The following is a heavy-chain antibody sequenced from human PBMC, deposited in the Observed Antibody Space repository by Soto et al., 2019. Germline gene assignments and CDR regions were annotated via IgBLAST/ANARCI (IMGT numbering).Heavy chain of an antibody. D-gene: IGHD3-22*01. CDR2: IYSSGDT. J-gene: IGHJ4*02. Sequence: PSATLSLTCSVSGGSISDYYWSWLRQPAGKGLEWIGRIYSSGDTYYTPSLKSRVTMSVDMSKNQFSLKLSSVTAADTAVYYCARDRYYYDTSGYSLSDYWGQGTLVTVSS. V-gene: IGHV4-4*07. CDR1: GGSISDYY. CDR3: ARDRYYYDTSGYSLSDY.